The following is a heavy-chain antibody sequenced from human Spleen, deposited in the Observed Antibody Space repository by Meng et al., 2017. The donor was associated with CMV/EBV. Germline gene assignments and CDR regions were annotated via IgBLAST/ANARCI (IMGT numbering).Heavy chain of an antibody. CDR1: TFSSSS. J-gene: IGHJ4*02. D-gene: IGHD3-16*02. CDR2: ITPAFETA. Sequence: TFSSSSLMWLRQAPGQGLEWMGGITPAFETADYAQKFRDRVTITTDDSATTAYMEMSSLGSEDTAVYFCARGPSITVGGVIIWPLEDWGQGTLVTVSS. CDR3: ARGPSITVGGVIIWPLED. V-gene: IGHV1-69*05.